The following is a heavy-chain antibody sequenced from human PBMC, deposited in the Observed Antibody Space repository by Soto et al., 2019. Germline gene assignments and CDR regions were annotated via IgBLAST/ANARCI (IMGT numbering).Heavy chain of an antibody. CDR3: TRDLNCGNPFDY. V-gene: IGHV1-3*01. Sequence: QVQFVQSGAEVKKPGASVRLSCKPSGYTLPNYSLQWVRQAAGQGLQWLGWINPGTGYTESSQRFQGRLTLTMDNSATTFYMDLTSLTSEDTAVYFCTRDLNCGNPFDYWGQVNLGTVSS. D-gene: IGHD2-21*01. CDR2: INPGTGYT. J-gene: IGHJ4*02. CDR1: GYTLPNYS.